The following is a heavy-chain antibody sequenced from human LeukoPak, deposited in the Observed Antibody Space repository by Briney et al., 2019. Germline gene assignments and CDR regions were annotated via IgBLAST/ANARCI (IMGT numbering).Heavy chain of an antibody. CDR1: GYTFTDHY. CDR2: INPKTGAT. Sequence: GASVRVSFTASGYTFTDHYMYWGRQGPGQRVEWMGFINPKTGATRYAQKFQGSITVTRDTSVNTAYMELSGLGPDDTAMYYCVRVAYCGANCYYYVDSWGQGTLVTVSS. V-gene: IGHV1-2*02. CDR3: VRVAYCGANCYYYVDS. D-gene: IGHD2-21*02. J-gene: IGHJ4*02.